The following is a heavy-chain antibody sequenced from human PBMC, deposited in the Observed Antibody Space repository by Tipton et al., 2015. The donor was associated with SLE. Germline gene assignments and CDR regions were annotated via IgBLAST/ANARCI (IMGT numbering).Heavy chain of an antibody. CDR1: GRSISSYY. V-gene: IGHV4-59*01. J-gene: IGHJ4*02. CDR2: IYYNGNA. Sequence: TLSLTCTVSGRSISSYYWNWIRQPPGKGLEWIGYIYYNGNANYSPSLKSRVTISVDTSKNQFSLKMTSVTAADTAVYYCAGDSQAFDYWGQGTLVTVSS. CDR3: AGDSQAFDY.